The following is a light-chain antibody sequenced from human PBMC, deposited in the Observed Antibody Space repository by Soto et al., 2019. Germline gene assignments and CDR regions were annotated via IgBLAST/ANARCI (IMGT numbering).Light chain of an antibody. CDR1: QSVSSNC. CDR3: QQYATSPLT. Sequence: EFVLTQSPGTLSLSPGERATLSCRPSQSVSSNCLAWYQQKPGQAPRLLIYGASSRATGIPDRFSGSGSGTDFTLTITRVEPEDFAVYYCQQYATSPLTFGGGTKVDIK. V-gene: IGKV3-20*01. J-gene: IGKJ4*01. CDR2: GAS.